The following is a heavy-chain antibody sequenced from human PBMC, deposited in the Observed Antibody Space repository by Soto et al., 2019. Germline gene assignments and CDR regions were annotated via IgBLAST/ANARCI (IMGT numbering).Heavy chain of an antibody. CDR2: IYYSGST. J-gene: IGHJ4*02. V-gene: IGHV4-59*01. D-gene: IGHD4-17*01. CDR1: GGSISSYY. Sequence: PSETLSLTCTVSGGSISSYYWSWIRQPPGKGLEWIGYIYYSGSTNYNPSLKSRVTISVDTSKNQFSLKLSSVTAADTAVYYCARCHDYGDYVVGYIDYWGQGTLVTVSS. CDR3: ARCHDYGDYVVGYIDY.